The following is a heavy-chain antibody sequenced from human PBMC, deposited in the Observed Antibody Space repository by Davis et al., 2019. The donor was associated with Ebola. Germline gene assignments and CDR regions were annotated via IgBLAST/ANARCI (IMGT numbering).Heavy chain of an antibody. CDR2: ITSSSSYI. CDR3: ARARWLVYYFDY. D-gene: IGHD6-19*01. Sequence: GGSLRLSCAASGFTFTSYSMNWVRQAPGKGLEWVSFITSSSSYIYYADSVKGRFTISRDNAKNSLYLQMSSLRAEDTAVYYCARARWLVYYFDYWGQGTLVTVSS. V-gene: IGHV3-21*04. CDR1: GFTFTSYS. J-gene: IGHJ4*02.